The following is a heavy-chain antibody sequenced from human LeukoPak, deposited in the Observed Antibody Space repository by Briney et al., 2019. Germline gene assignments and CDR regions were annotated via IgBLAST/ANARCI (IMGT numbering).Heavy chain of an antibody. CDR1: GYTFTNYG. CDR3: ARGVSSSRSPDY. CDR2: ISAYNGNT. V-gene: IGHV1-18*01. Sequence: ASVKVSCKASGYTFTNYGISWVRQAPGQGLEWMGWISAYNGNTNYAQKPQGGVTMTTDTSTSTAYMELRSLRSDDTAVYYCARGVSSSRSPDYWGQGTLVTVSS. D-gene: IGHD6-13*01. J-gene: IGHJ4*02.